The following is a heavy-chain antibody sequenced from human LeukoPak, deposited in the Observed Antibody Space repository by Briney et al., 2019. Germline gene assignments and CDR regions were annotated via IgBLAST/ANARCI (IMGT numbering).Heavy chain of an antibody. Sequence: ESGPALVKPTQTLTLTCTFSGFSLSTTTMCVSWIRQPPGKALEWLARIDWDDDKYYSTSLKTRLTISKDTSKNHVVPTMTNMDPVDTATYYCARTRLVVTAIQGNYYDMDVWGQGTTVTVSS. D-gene: IGHD2-21*02. V-gene: IGHV2-70*11. CDR2: IDWDDDK. J-gene: IGHJ6*02. CDR1: GFSLSTTTMC. CDR3: ARTRLVVTAIQGNYYDMDV.